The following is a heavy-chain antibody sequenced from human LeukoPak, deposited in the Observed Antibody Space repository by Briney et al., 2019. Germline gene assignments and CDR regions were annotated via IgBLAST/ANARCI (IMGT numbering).Heavy chain of an antibody. CDR1: GGSISSYY. J-gene: IGHJ6*03. V-gene: IGHV4-59*01. D-gene: IGHD6-6*01. CDR3: ARGIFEYSSSSPYYYYYYYMDV. CDR2: IYYSGST. Sequence: PSETLSLTCTVSGGSISSYYWSWIRQPPGKGLEWIGYIYYSGSTNYNPSLKSRVTISVDTSKNQFSLKLSSVTAADTAVYYCARGIFEYSSSSPYYYYYYYMDVWGKGTTVTVSS.